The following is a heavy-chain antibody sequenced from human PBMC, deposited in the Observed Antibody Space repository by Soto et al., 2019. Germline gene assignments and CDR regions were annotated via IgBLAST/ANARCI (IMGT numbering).Heavy chain of an antibody. CDR3: AIRDWLYPRGAFDI. D-gene: IGHD3-9*01. CDR1: GYTFTSYD. Sequence: GASVKVSCKASGYTFTSYDINWVRQATGQGLEWMGWMNPNSGNTGYAQKFQGRVTMTRNTSISTAYMELSSLRSEDTAVYYYAIRDWLYPRGAFDIWGQGTMVTVSS. CDR2: MNPNSGNT. J-gene: IGHJ3*02. V-gene: IGHV1-8*01.